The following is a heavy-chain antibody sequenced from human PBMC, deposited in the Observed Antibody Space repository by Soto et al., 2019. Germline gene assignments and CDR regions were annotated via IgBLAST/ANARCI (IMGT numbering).Heavy chain of an antibody. CDR3: ARAQVEDTAIGYGMDV. J-gene: IGHJ6*02. CDR2: IIPIFGTA. Sequence: QVPLVQSGAEVKKPGSSVKVSCKASGGTFSSYAISWVRQAPGQGLEWMGGIIPIFGTANYAQKFQGRVTITADESTSTAYIELSSFKSDDTAVYYCARAQVEDTAIGYGMDVWGRGTTFTVSS. CDR1: GGTFSSYA. D-gene: IGHD5-18*01. V-gene: IGHV1-69*01.